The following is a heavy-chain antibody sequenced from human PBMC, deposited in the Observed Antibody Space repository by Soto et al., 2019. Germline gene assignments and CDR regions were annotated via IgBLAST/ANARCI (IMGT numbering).Heavy chain of an antibody. CDR3: AKEKPDYYDSSGYYSHY. J-gene: IGHJ4*02. D-gene: IGHD3-22*01. Sequence: GGSLRLSCAASGFTFSSYAMSWVRQAPGKGLEWVSAISGSGGSTYYADSVKGRFTISRDNSKNTLYLQMNSLRAEDTAVYYCAKEKPDYYDSSGYYSHYWGQGTLVTVSS. CDR1: GFTFSSYA. V-gene: IGHV3-23*01. CDR2: ISGSGGST.